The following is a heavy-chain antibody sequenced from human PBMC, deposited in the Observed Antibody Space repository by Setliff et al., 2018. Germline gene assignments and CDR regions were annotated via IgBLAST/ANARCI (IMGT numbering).Heavy chain of an antibody. CDR1: GDSIRSSRYY. V-gene: IGHV4-39*07. Sequence: SETLSLTCTVSGDSIRSSRYYWGWIRQPPGKGLEWIGSIYSSGSSYYNPSLRSRVTISVDTAKNQVSLILRSVTAADTAVYYGARGRMRGSCSGPSCTYYPFDIWGQGTPVTVSS. D-gene: IGHD2-2*01. CDR3: ARGRMRGSCSGPSCTYYPFDI. J-gene: IGHJ3*02. CDR2: IYSSGSS.